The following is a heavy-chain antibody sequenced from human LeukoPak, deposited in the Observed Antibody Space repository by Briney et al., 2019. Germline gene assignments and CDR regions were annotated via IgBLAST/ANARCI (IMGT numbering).Heavy chain of an antibody. D-gene: IGHD4-11*01. CDR3: ARHESSYSNYYPYFDY. CDR1: GGSISSSSYY. V-gene: IGHV4-39*01. CDR2: IYYSGST. J-gene: IGHJ4*02. Sequence: SETLSLTCTVSGGSISSSSYYWGWIHQPPGKGLEWIGSIYYSGSTYYNPSLKSRVTISVDTSKNQFSLKLSSVTAADTAVYYCARHESSYSNYYPYFDYRGQGTLVTVSS.